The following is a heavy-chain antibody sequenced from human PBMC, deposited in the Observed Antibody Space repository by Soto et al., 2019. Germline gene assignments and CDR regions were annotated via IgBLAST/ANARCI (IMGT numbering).Heavy chain of an antibody. CDR2: ISATGGSI. CDR1: GFSFRDSG. V-gene: IGHV3-23*01. Sequence: EVQVLESGGGLVQPGGSLRLSCAASGFSFRDSGMSWVRQAPGKGLEWVSTISATGGSIYYADSVKGRFTISRDNSDDTLYLQMNSLRAEDTALYHCAKSVGYSYGYIFDYWGQGTLVTVSS. CDR3: AKSVGYSYGYIFDY. D-gene: IGHD5-18*01. J-gene: IGHJ4*02.